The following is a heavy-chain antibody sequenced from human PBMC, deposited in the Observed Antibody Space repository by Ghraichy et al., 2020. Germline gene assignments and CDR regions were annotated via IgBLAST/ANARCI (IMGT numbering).Heavy chain of an antibody. D-gene: IGHD3-10*01. CDR2: IIPIFGTA. V-gene: IGHV1-69*13. J-gene: IGHJ4*02. CDR3: ASNYYGSGSYCY. CDR1: GGTFSSYA. Sequence: SVKVSCKASGGTFSSYAISWVRQAPGQGLEWMGGIIPIFGTANYAQKFQGRVTITADESTSTAYMELSSLRSEDTAVYYCASNYYGSGSYCYWGQGTLVTVSS.